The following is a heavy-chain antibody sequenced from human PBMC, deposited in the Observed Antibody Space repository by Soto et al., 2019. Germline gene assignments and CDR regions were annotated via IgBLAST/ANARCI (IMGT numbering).Heavy chain of an antibody. CDR1: GFLFENFC. J-gene: IGHJ5*02. CDR2: ISGSGFKK. V-gene: IGHV3-23*01. Sequence: GGSLTHSCASSGFLFENFCWSWVRQAPGKGLEWISSISGSGFKKYYADSVKGRFTISRDNSKSTVYLELNNLSAEDTAVYHCAKNQGVELVPLATVDWFDPWGQGSVVTAPQ. D-gene: IGHD1-26*01. CDR3: AKNQGVELVPLATVDWFDP.